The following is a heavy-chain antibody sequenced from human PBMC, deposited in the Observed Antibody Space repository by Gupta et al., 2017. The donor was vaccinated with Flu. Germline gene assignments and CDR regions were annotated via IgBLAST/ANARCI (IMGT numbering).Heavy chain of an antibody. J-gene: IGHJ4*02. CDR1: RSTFRSYG. Sequence: QVQLVESGGGVVQPGRSLRLPCAASRSTFRSYGMRWVGQDPGKGLEWVAFISYDGSNKHYADSVKGLFTISRDNSKNTLYLQMNSLRAEETAVYYCAKDRLMVYAIPTHFDYWGQGTLVTVSS. CDR2: ISYDGSNK. D-gene: IGHD2-8*01. V-gene: IGHV3-30*18. CDR3: AKDRLMVYAIPTHFDY.